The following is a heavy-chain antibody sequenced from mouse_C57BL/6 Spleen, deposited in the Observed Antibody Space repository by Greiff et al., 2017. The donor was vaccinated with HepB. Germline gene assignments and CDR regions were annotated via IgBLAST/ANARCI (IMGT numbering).Heavy chain of an antibody. Sequence: QVQLQQPGAELVMPGASVKLSCKASGYTFTSYWMHWVKQRPGQGLEWIGEIDPSDSYTNYNQKFKGKSTLTVDQSSSTAYLQLSSLTSEDSAVYYCARGGSSDWYFDVWGTGTTLTVSS. CDR1: GYTFTSYW. CDR3: ARGGSSDWYFDV. V-gene: IGHV1-69*01. J-gene: IGHJ1*03. CDR2: IDPSDSYT. D-gene: IGHD3-2*02.